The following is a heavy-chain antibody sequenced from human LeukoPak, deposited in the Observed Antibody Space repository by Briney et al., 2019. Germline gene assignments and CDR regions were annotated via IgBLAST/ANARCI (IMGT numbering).Heavy chain of an antibody. D-gene: IGHD5-24*01. V-gene: IGHV3-23*01. J-gene: IGHJ4*02. Sequence: PGGSLRLSCAASGFTFTSYAMSWVRQAPGKGLEWVSSVSNSGDSTDYADSVKGRFTISRDNSKNTMYLQMNSLRAEDTAMYYCAKGEGGYNSFDYWGQGTLVAVSS. CDR2: VSNSGDST. CDR1: GFTFTSYA. CDR3: AKGEGGYNSFDY.